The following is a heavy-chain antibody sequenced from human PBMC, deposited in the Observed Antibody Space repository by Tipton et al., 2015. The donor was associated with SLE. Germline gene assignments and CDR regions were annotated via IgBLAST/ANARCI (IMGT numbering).Heavy chain of an antibody. CDR3: ARERWVLTY. Sequence: GSLRLSCAASGFTFSDYYMTWIHQAPGKGLEWVSYISSSGGTIHYADSVKGRFTISRDNAKKSLYLQMNRLRAEDTAVYYCARERWVLTYWGQGTLVTVSS. CDR2: ISSSGGTI. V-gene: IGHV3-11*01. D-gene: IGHD1-26*01. J-gene: IGHJ4*02. CDR1: GFTFSDYY.